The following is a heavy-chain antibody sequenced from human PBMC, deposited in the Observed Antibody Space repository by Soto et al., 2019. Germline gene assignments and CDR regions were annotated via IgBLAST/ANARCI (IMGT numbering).Heavy chain of an antibody. Sequence: QVQLVQSGAEVKKPGASVKVSCQASGYIFTTYAIHWVRQAPGQRLEWMGWINAGNGNTKYSQKFQGRVTITRDTSANTVSMELSSLSSEDPTLSYCARGPGNSGYEPLDLWGLGTLVTVSS. J-gene: IGHJ4*02. CDR2: INAGNGNT. CDR1: GYIFTTYA. CDR3: ARGPGNSGYEPLDL. V-gene: IGHV1-3*01. D-gene: IGHD5-12*01.